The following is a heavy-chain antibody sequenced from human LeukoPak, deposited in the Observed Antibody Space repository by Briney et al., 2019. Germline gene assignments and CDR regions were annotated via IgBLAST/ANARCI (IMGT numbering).Heavy chain of an antibody. Sequence: GGSLRLSCTASGFTFSTYAMTWVRQAPGKGLEWVSVISHGGDSAWYADSVKGRFTISRDNSKSTLFLQMSSLRADGTAIYYCAKGRSGWYEGLDYWGQGILVTVSS. D-gene: IGHD6-19*01. CDR2: ISHGGDSA. CDR3: AKGRSGWYEGLDY. V-gene: IGHV3-23*01. CDR1: GFTFSTYA. J-gene: IGHJ4*02.